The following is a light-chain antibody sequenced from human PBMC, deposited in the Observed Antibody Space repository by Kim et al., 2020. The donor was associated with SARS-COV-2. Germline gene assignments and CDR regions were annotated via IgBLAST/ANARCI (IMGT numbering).Light chain of an antibody. J-gene: IGKJ2*02. CDR2: ATS. Sequence: SASVGYRVTITCRASQNFSHYLAWFQVKPGKAPKSLIYATSSLHSGVPPRFSGSGSGTDFTLTISNLQPEDFATYYCQQYNSYPRTFGQGTKLEI. CDR1: QNFSHY. CDR3: QQYNSYPRT. V-gene: IGKV1-16*01.